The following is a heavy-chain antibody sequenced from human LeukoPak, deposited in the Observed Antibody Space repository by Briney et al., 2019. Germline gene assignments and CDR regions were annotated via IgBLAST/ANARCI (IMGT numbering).Heavy chain of an antibody. Sequence: GGSLRLSCAASGFTFSSYGMHWVRQAPGKGLEWVAFIRYDGSNKYYADSVKGRFTISRDKSKDMVYLQMDSLTPEDSAVYFCGRDPDRLLVFGLDVWGQGTTVIVSS. J-gene: IGHJ6*02. CDR3: GRDPDRLLVFGLDV. D-gene: IGHD3-3*01. CDR2: IRYDGSNK. V-gene: IGHV3-30*02. CDR1: GFTFSSYG.